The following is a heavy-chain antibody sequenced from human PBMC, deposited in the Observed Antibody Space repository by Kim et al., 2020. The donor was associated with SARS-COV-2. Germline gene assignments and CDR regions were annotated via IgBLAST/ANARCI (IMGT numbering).Heavy chain of an antibody. CDR3: ARGVGGYSYGDY. V-gene: IGHV3-30*01. Sequence: YYADSVGGRFTISSDKSKNTLYLQMNSLGAEDTAVYYCARGVGGYSYGDYWGQGTLVTVSS. J-gene: IGHJ4*02. D-gene: IGHD5-18*01.